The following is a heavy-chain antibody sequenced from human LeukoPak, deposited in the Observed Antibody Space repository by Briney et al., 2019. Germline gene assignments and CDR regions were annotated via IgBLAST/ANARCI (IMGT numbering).Heavy chain of an antibody. J-gene: IGHJ4*02. CDR1: EFTFDSYW. Sequence: GRSLRLSCAASEFTFDSYWMSWVRQAPGKGLQWVANIKHDGSEAHYVDSVKGRFTISRDNAKNSLSLQMNSLTVDDTGVYFCTRDALFGSGRTHLDFWSQGALVSVSS. CDR2: IKHDGSEA. V-gene: IGHV3-7*04. D-gene: IGHD3-10*01. CDR3: TRDALFGSGRTHLDF.